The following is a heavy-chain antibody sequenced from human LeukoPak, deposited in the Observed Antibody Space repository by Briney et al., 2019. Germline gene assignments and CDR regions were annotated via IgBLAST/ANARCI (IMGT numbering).Heavy chain of an antibody. V-gene: IGHV4-39*07. CDR3: ARAEAAAWLDY. J-gene: IGHJ4*02. CDR2: IYYSGST. D-gene: IGHD6-13*01. CDR1: GGSISSSSYY. Sequence: KPSETLSLTCTVSGGSISSSSYYWGWIRQPPGKGLEWIGSIYYSGSTYYNPSLKSRVTISVDTSKNQFSLKLSSVTAADTAVYYCARAEAAAWLDYWGQGTLVTVS.